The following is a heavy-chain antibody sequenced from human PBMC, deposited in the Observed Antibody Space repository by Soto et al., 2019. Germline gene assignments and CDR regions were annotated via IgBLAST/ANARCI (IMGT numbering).Heavy chain of an antibody. V-gene: IGHV4-59*02. CDR1: GDSVRNQY. CDR3: ARDCSMRDDFCAAP. J-gene: IGHJ5*02. CDR2: IYRSGST. Sequence: PSETLSLTCTVSGDSVRNQYWSWIRRPPGRGLEWIGYIYRSGSTKYNPSLKSRLTISVDTSKNQFSLKLSSVTAADTAVYYCARDCSMRDDFCAAPWGQGTLVTVSS. D-gene: IGHD3-3*01.